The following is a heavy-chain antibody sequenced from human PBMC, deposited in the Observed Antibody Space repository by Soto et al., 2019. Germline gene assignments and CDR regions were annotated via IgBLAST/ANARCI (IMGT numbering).Heavy chain of an antibody. V-gene: IGHV1-69*13. CDR2: IIPIFGTA. J-gene: IGHJ6*02. Sequence: SVKVYCRAPGGTLSSYAISWVRQAPGQGLEWMGGIIPIFGTANYAQKFQGRVTITSDESTSTAYMELSSLRSEETAVYYCARVEGMVSRYSNYRSYYYGMDVWGQGTTVTVSS. D-gene: IGHD4-4*01. CDR1: GGTLSSYA. CDR3: ARVEGMVSRYSNYRSYYYGMDV.